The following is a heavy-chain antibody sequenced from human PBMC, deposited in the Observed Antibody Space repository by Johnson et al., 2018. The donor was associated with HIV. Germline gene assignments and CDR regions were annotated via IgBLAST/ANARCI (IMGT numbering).Heavy chain of an antibody. J-gene: IGHJ3*02. CDR3: ARNPIRDFWIGSGDAFDI. D-gene: IGHD3-3*01. V-gene: IGHV3-20*04. Sequence: VQLVESGGGLVQPGGSLRLSCAASGFTFSSYAMHWVRQAPGKGLEWVSGINWNGGSTGYADSVKGRFTISRDNAKKSLYLQMNSLRAEDTALYYCARNPIRDFWIGSGDAFDIWGQGTMVTVSS. CDR1: GFTFSSYA. CDR2: INWNGGST.